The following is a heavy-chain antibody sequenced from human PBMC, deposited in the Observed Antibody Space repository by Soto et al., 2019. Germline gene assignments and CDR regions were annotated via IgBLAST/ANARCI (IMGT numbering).Heavy chain of an antibody. Sequence: ASVKVSCKASGYTFTSYYMHWLRQAPGQGLEWMGWMNPNSGNTGYAQKFQGRVTMTRNTSISTAYMELSSLRSEDTAVYYCARGGYYDSSGYLDAFDIWGQGTMVTVSS. V-gene: IGHV1-8*02. J-gene: IGHJ3*02. CDR3: ARGGYYDSSGYLDAFDI. D-gene: IGHD3-22*01. CDR2: MNPNSGNT. CDR1: GYTFTSYY.